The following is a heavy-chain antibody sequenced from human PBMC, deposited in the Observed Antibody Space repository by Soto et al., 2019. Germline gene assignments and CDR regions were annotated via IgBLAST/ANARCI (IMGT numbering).Heavy chain of an antibody. CDR3: ARGLCSSTRIYGMDV. D-gene: IGHD6-13*01. J-gene: IGHJ6*02. CDR2: INPNSGGT. V-gene: IGHV1-2*04. Sequence: GGSLRLSCAASGFTFSSYYMHWVRQAPGQGLEWMGWINPNSGGTNYAQKFQGWVTMTRDTSISTAYMELSRLRSDDTAVYYCARGLCSSTRIYGMDVWGQGTTVTVS. CDR1: GFTFSSYY.